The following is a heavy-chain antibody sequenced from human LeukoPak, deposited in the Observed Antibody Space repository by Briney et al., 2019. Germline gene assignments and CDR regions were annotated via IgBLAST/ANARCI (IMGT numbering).Heavy chain of an antibody. V-gene: IGHV3-7*01. Sequence: GGSLRLSCAASGFTFNTYWMSWVRQAPGEGLEWVANIKQDGGEKYSVDSVKGRFTISRDNAKNSLYLQMNSLRAEDTAVYYCTRDLGGTSWGEWNYWGQGTLVTVSS. CDR2: IKQDGGEK. D-gene: IGHD3-16*01. CDR1: GFTFNTYW. CDR3: TRDLGGTSWGEWNY. J-gene: IGHJ4*02.